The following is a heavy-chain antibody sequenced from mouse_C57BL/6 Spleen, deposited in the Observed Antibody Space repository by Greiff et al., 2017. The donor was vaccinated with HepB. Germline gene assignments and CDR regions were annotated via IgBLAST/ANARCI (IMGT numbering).Heavy chain of an antibody. CDR2: IDPSDSYT. V-gene: IGHV1-69*01. J-gene: IGHJ2*01. CDR1: GYTFTSYW. CDR3: ARGTTVDY. D-gene: IGHD1-1*01. Sequence: VQLQQSGAELVMPGASVKLSCKASGYTFTSYWMHWVKQRPEQGLEWIGEIDPSDSYTNYNQKFKGKSTLTVDKSSSTAYMQLSSLTSEDSAVYYGARGTTVDYWGQGTTLTVSS.